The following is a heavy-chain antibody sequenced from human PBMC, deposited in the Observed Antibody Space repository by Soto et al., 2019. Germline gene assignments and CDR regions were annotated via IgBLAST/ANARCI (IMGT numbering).Heavy chain of an antibody. V-gene: IGHV3-23*01. CDR2: INYIGRTT. Sequence: VQLLESGGGLVQPGGSLRLSCATSGFTFSSYAMTWVRQAPGMGLEWVAVINYIGRTTFHAQSVKGRFTISRDNSMNTVFLQMDSLRAEDTAVYYCFKQRCSGKTYYYNMDVWGLGTTVIVSS. J-gene: IGHJ6*02. CDR3: FKQRCSGKTYYYNMDV. D-gene: IGHD3-10*02. CDR1: GFTFSSYA.